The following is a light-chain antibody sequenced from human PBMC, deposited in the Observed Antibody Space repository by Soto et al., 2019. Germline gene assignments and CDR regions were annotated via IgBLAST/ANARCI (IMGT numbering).Light chain of an antibody. J-gene: IGKJ3*01. V-gene: IGKV3-20*01. Sequence: EIVLTQSPGTLPLSPGKRATLSCRASQSVNSKYIACYQQKPGQAPRVLIYGTSISVSGVPERFSGGGSGTDFTLTITRLETEDFAVYYCQQYGSSLFTFGPATKVDFK. CDR1: QSVNSKY. CDR2: GTS. CDR3: QQYGSSLFT.